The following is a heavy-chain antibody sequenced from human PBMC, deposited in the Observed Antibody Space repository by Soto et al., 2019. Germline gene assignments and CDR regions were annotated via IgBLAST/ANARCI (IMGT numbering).Heavy chain of an antibody. CDR2: INHSGST. CDR1: GGSFSGYY. J-gene: IGHJ4*02. CDR3: ARGGFLEWLLYDY. V-gene: IGHV4-34*01. Sequence: SETLSLTCAVYGGSFSGYYWSWIRQPPGKGLEWIGEINHSGSTNYNPSLKSRVTISVDTSKNQFSLKLSSVTAADTAVYYCARGGFLEWLLYDYWGQGTLVTVSS. D-gene: IGHD3-3*01.